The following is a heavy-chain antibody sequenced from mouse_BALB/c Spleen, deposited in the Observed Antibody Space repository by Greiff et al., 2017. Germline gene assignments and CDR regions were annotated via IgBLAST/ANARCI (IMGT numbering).Heavy chain of an antibody. CDR3: TREDYYGSSYLDY. J-gene: IGHJ2*01. Sequence: VQLQQSGAELVKPGASVKLSCKASGYTFTSYYMYWVKQRPGQGLEWIGGINPSNGGTNFNEKFKSKATLTVDKSSSTAYMQLSSLTSEDSAVYYCTREDYYGSSYLDYWGQGTTLTVSS. D-gene: IGHD1-1*01. CDR2: INPSNGGT. V-gene: IGHV1S81*02. CDR1: GYTFTSYY.